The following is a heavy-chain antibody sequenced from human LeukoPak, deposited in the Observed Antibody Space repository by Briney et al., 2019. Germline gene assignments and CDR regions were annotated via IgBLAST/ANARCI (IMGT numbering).Heavy chain of an antibody. CDR1: GYTFTGYY. V-gene: IGHV1-18*04. CDR3: ARPYYDILTYDY. Sequence: ASVKVSCKASGYTFTGYYMHWVRQAPGQGLEWMGWISAYNGNTNYAQKLQGRVTMTTDTSTSTAYMELRSLRSDDTAVYYCARPYYDILTYDYWGQGTLVTVSS. CDR2: ISAYNGNT. J-gene: IGHJ4*02. D-gene: IGHD3-9*01.